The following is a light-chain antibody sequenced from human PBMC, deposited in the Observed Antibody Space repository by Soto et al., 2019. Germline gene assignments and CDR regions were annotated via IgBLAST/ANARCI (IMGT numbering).Light chain of an antibody. J-gene: IGKJ1*01. CDR1: QTISSW. CDR3: QHYNSYSEA. V-gene: IGKV1-5*03. Sequence: DIQMSQSPSTLSGSIGDRVTITCRASQTISSWLAWYQQKPGKAPKLLIYKASTLKSGVPSRFSGSGSGTEFTLTISSLQPDDFATYYCQHYNSYSEAFAQGTKVAIK. CDR2: KAS.